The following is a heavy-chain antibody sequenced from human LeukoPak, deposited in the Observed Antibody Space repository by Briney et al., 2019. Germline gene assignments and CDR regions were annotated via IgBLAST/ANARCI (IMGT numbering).Heavy chain of an antibody. CDR2: MNPNSGNT. CDR1: GYTFTSYD. CDR3: ARGLSSGWYSDY. J-gene: IGHJ4*02. V-gene: IGHV1-8*01. Sequence: GASVKVSCKASGYTFTSYDINWVRQATGQGLEWMGWMNPNSGNTGHAQKFQGRVTMTRNTSISTAYMELSSLRSEDTAVYYCARGLSSGWYSDYWGQGTLVTVSS. D-gene: IGHD6-19*01.